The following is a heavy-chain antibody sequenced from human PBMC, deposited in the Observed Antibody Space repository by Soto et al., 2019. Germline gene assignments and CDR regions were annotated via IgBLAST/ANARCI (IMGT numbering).Heavy chain of an antibody. CDR3: ARDNMDDILTGYYKGNWFGP. D-gene: IGHD3-9*01. J-gene: IGHJ5*02. CDR1: GFTFSSYS. V-gene: IGHV3-21*01. Sequence: EVQLVESGGGLVKPGGSLRLSCAASGFTFSSYSMNWVRQAPGKGLEWVSSISSSSSYIYYADSVKGRFTISRDNAKNSLYLQMNSLRAEDTAVYYCARDNMDDILTGYYKGNWFGPWGQGTLVTVSS. CDR2: ISSSSSYI.